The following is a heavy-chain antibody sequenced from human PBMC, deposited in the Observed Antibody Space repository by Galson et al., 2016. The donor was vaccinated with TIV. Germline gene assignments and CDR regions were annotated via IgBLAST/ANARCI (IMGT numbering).Heavy chain of an antibody. CDR2: INPIFGTA. CDR1: GGTFSNFV. V-gene: IGHV1-69*06. J-gene: IGHJ5*01. D-gene: IGHD3-3*01. Sequence: SVKVSCKASGGTFSNFVISWVRQAPGQGLEWMGSINPIFGTANYAQKIQGRVTITADTSTSTIYMELSSLRTEDTAVYYFARDVEARLYDPNWFDSWAREPWSPSPQ. CDR3: ARDVEARLYDPNWFDS.